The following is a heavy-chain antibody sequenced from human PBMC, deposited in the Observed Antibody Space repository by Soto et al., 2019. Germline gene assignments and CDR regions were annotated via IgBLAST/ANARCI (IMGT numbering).Heavy chain of an antibody. CDR3: ARDPGYYDFWSGYSQYNWFDP. J-gene: IGHJ5*02. Sequence: GASVKVSCKASGYTFTSYAMHWVRQAPGQRLEWMGWINAGNGNTKYSQKFQGRVTITRDTSASTAYMELSSLRSEDTAVYYCARDPGYYDFWSGYSQYNWFDPWGQGTLVTVS. V-gene: IGHV1-3*01. D-gene: IGHD3-3*01. CDR1: GYTFTSYA. CDR2: INAGNGNT.